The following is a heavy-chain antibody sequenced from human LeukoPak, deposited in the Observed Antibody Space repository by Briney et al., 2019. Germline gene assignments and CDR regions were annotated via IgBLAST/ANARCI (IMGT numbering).Heavy chain of an antibody. J-gene: IGHJ5*02. Sequence: GGSLRLSCAASGFTFSSYEMNWVSQAPGKGLEWVSHISSSGSRIYYAESVKGRFTISRDNAQNSLYLQMNSLRAEDTAVYYCARGTRPYYGSGSYWFDPWGQGTLVTVSS. CDR2: ISSSGSRI. D-gene: IGHD3-10*01. CDR3: ARGTRPYYGSGSYWFDP. V-gene: IGHV3-48*03. CDR1: GFTFSSYE.